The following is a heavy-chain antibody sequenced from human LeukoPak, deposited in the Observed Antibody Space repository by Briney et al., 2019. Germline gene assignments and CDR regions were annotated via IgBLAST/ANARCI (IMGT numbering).Heavy chain of an antibody. J-gene: IGHJ4*02. D-gene: IGHD3-16*01. Sequence: SETLSLTCTVSGDSISSSSYYWDWIRQPPGKGLEWIGSIYYSGSTYYNPSLKSRVTISVDTSKNQFSLKLSSVTAADTAVYYCARDLGGKIDYWGQGTLVTVSS. CDR2: IYYSGST. CDR3: ARDLGGKIDY. V-gene: IGHV4-39*07. CDR1: GDSISSSSYY.